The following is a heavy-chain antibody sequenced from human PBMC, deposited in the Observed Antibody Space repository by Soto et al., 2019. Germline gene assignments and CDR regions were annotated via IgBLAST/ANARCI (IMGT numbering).Heavy chain of an antibody. J-gene: IGHJ4*02. CDR1: GYTFTGHY. CDR2: IGPESGDT. CDR3: GRGRSVKIVVVX. D-gene: IGHD1-26*01. V-gene: IGHV1-2*02. Sequence: ASMKVSCKASGYTFTGHYIHWVRQAPEQGPEWMGEIGPESGDTRYAQKFQGRVTMTRDMSITKVYMELNNLSPDDTAVYYCGRGRSVKIVVVXWGQGTPVTVSX.